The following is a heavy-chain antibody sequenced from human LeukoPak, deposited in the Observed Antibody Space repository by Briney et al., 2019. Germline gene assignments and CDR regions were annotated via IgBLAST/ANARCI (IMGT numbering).Heavy chain of an antibody. CDR3: AKGGYSSSIPDY. D-gene: IGHD6-13*01. CDR2: ISGDGGST. V-gene: IGHV3-43*02. CDR1: GFTFDDYA. J-gene: IGHJ4*02. Sequence: GGSLRLSCAASGFTFDDYAMHWVRQAPGKGLEWVSLISGDGGSTYYADSVKGRFTISRDDSKNSLYLQMNSLRTEDTALYYCAKGGYSSSIPDYWGQGTLVTVSS.